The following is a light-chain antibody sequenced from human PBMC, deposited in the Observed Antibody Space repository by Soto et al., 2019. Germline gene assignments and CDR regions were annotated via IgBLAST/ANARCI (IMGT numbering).Light chain of an antibody. V-gene: IGLV1-44*01. Sequence: QSVLTQPPSASGTPGQRVTISCSGSSSNIGSYTVNWYQQLPGAAPKLLIYINDQRPAGVPDRFSGSKSGTSASLAISGLQSEEDADYYCAAWDDRLNGVVFGGGTQLTVL. CDR1: SSNIGSYT. J-gene: IGLJ2*01. CDR3: AAWDDRLNGVV. CDR2: IND.